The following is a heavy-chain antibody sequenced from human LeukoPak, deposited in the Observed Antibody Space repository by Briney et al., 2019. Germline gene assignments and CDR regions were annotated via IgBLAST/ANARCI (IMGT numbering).Heavy chain of an antibody. Sequence: SETLSLTCSVSGASISSHYWSWIRQPPGKGLEWIGYIYYSVRTNYNPSLKSRVTISVDMPNNQFSLKMSSVTAADTAVYYCARTGDGYNYYNYYYMDVWGRGTTVTVTS. V-gene: IGHV4-59*11. D-gene: IGHD5-24*01. CDR3: ARTGDGYNYYNYYYMDV. CDR2: IYYSVRT. J-gene: IGHJ6*03. CDR1: GASISSHY.